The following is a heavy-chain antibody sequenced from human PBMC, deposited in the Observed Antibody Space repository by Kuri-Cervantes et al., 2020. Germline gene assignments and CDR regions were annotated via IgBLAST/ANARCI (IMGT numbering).Heavy chain of an antibody. V-gene: IGHV1-8*01. CDR2: MNPNSGNT. D-gene: IGHD3-9*01. Sequence: ASVKVSCKASGYTFTSYDINWVRQATGQGLEWMGWMNPNSGNTGYAQKFQGRVTMTRNTSISTAYMELSSLRSEDTAVYYCAREGVNYDILTGYYMRSNFDYWGQGILVTVSS. CDR3: AREGVNYDILTGYYMRSNFDY. CDR1: GYTFTSYD. J-gene: IGHJ4*02.